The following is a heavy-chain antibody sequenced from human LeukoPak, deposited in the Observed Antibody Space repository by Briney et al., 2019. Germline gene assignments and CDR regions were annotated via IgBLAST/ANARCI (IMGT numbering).Heavy chain of an antibody. Sequence: SETLSLTCAVYGGSFSGYYWSWIRQPPGKGLEWIGEINHSGSTNYNPSLKSRVTISVDTSKNQFSLKLSSVTAADTAVYYCARELGLAPDYWGQGTLVTVSS. CDR3: ARELGLAPDY. V-gene: IGHV4-34*01. D-gene: IGHD6-6*01. CDR1: GGSFSGYY. CDR2: INHSGST. J-gene: IGHJ4*02.